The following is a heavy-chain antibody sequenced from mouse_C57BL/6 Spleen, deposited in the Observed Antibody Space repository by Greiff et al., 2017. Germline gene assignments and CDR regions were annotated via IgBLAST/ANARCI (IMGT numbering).Heavy chain of an antibody. CDR3: ARGTYYGNFHYVDY. CDR1: GYTFTSYW. D-gene: IGHD2-10*01. CDR2: IDPSDSYT. Sequence: VQLQQPGAELVRPGTSVKLSCKASGYTFTSYWMHWVKQRPGQGLEWIGVIDPSDSYTNYNQKFKGKATLTVDTSSSTAYMQRSSLTSEDSAVYDGARGTYYGNFHYVDYWGQGTTLTVAS. V-gene: IGHV1-59*01. J-gene: IGHJ2*01.